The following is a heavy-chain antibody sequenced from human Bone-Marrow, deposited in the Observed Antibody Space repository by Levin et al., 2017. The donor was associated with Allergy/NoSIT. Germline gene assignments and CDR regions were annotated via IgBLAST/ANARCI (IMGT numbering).Heavy chain of an antibody. V-gene: IGHV4-39*07. CDR2: IYYSGNI. D-gene: IGHD3-22*01. J-gene: IGHJ5*02. Sequence: SETLSLTCTVSGGSISSSSYYWGWIRQPPGKGLEWIGSIYYSGNIYYNPSLKSRVTISVDTSKNQLSLKLSSVTAADPAVYFCERDYYDSSAYYLGWFDPWGQGTLVTVSS. CDR3: ERDYYDSSAYYLGWFDP. CDR1: GGSISSSSYY.